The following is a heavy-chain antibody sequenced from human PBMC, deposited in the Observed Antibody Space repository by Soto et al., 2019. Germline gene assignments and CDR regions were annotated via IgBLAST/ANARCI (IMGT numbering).Heavy chain of an antibody. V-gene: IGHV3-23*01. D-gene: IGHD2-15*01. CDR2: ISGSGGNT. CDR1: GFTFSSYA. CDR3: AKATRYCSGTTCYMDV. J-gene: IGHJ6*03. Sequence: GGSLRLSCAASGFTFSSYAMSWVRQAPGKGLEWVSAISGSGGNTYYADSVKGRFTVSRDNSKNTLYLQMNSLRAEDTAVYYCAKATRYCSGTTCYMDVWGKGTTVTVSS.